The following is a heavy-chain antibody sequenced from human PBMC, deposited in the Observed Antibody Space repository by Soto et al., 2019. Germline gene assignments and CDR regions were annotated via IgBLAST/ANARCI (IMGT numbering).Heavy chain of an antibody. CDR3: ARAGLTFGGD. Sequence: EVHLVEAGGGLVKPGESLTLSCAASGFTFGSFTLNWVRQAPGKGLEWVSAISSSSVYIYYAESVKGRFTISRDTARSTVYLHMNTLRLDDTAVYFCARAGLTFGGDWGQGTLVAVSS. D-gene: IGHD3-16*01. CDR1: GFTFGSFT. CDR2: ISSSSVYI. J-gene: IGHJ4*02. V-gene: IGHV3-21*06.